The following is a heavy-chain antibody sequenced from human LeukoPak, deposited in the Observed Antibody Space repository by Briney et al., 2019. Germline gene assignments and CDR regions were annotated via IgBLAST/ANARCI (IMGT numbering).Heavy chain of an antibody. CDR3: ARGQFYFDSSGPYYFDF. J-gene: IGHJ4*02. CDR1: GVTFSSYS. CDR2: ICCSSRTI. V-gene: IGHV3-48*01. D-gene: IGHD3-22*01. Sequence: GGSLTLSCAASGVTFSSYSMNWVRQAPGKGLEWVAYICCSSRTIYYPDSVKGLFTIVRDNDNNLLSLQMNSMRAEDTAVSCCARGQFYFDSSGPYYFDFWGQGTLVTVSS.